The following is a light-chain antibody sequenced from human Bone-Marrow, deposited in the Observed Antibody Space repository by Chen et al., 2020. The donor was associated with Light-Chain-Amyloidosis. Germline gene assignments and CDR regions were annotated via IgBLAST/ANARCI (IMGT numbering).Light chain of an antibody. CDR2: RDT. Sequence: SYELTQPPSVSVSPGQTAWITCSGDDLPTKYAYWYQQKPGQAPVLVIHRDTERPSGISERFSGSSSGTTATLTISRVQAEDEADYHCQSADSSGTYEVIFGGGTKLTVL. CDR1: DLPTKY. V-gene: IGLV3-25*03. J-gene: IGLJ2*01. CDR3: QSADSSGTYEVI.